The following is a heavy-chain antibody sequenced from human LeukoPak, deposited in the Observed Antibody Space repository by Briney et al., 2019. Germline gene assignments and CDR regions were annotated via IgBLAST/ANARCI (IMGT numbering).Heavy chain of an antibody. J-gene: IGHJ4*02. V-gene: IGHV1-18*01. D-gene: IGHD4-17*01. CDR1: GYTFTSYG. CDR3: AREEYGDYVPIDY. CDR2: ISAYNGNT. Sequence: ASVKVSCKASGYTFTSYGISWVRQAPGQGLEWMGWISAYNGNTNYAQKLQGRVTMTTDTSTSTAYVELRSLRSDDTAVYYCAREEYGDYVPIDYWGQGTLVTVSS.